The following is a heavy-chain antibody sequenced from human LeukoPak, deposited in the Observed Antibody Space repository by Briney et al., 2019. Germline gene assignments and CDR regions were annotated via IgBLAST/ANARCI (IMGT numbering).Heavy chain of an antibody. CDR2: IGTSSGNT. J-gene: IGHJ6*02. Sequence: GGSLRLSCAASGFSFSHYSMNWVRQAPGKGLEWVSSIGTSSGNTNYGDSVKGRFTISRDNMKNSVHLQMNSLRAEDTAVYYCARSGWSYYFGLDVWGHGTTVTVSS. CDR1: GFSFSHYS. CDR3: ARSGWSYYFGLDV. V-gene: IGHV3-21*01. D-gene: IGHD6-19*01.